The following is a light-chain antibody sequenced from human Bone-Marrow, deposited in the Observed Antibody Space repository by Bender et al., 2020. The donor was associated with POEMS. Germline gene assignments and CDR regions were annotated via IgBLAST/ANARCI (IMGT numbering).Light chain of an antibody. V-gene: IGLV1-47*01. CDR2: RTN. J-gene: IGLJ3*02. Sequence: QSVLTQSPATSATPGQRITIFCSGSNSNIGSRYVSWYQQVPGTAPTLLIYRTNQRPSGVPDRFSGSKSGTSASLAITGLQAEDEGDYYCQSYDNSLGGWVFGGGTKLTVL. CDR1: NSNIGSRY. CDR3: QSYDNSLGGWV.